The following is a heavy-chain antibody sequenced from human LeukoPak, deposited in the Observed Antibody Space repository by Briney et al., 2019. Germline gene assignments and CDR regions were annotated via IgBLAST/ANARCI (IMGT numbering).Heavy chain of an antibody. CDR1: GYTFTGYY. V-gene: IGHV1-2*02. D-gene: IGHD3-22*01. CDR3: ASGSTYYYDSSGYYDDY. CDR2: INPNSGGT. J-gene: IGHJ4*02. Sequence: ASVKVSCKASGYTFTGYYMHWVRQAPGQGLEWMGWINPNSGGTNYAQKFQGRVTMTRDTSISTAYMELSRLRSDDTAVYYCASGSTYYYDSSGYYDDYWAREPWSPSPQ.